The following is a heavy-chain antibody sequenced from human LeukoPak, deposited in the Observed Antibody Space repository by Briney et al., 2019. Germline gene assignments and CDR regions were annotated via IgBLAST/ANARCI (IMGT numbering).Heavy chain of an antibody. CDR1: GLTFSRHA. Sequence: PGGSLRLSCAASGLTFSRHAMSWVRQAPGKGLEWVSSISGSGGSTYYADSVKGRFTISRDNSKNTLYLQMNSLRAEDTAVYYCAKGSSSWAHYYYYGMDVWGQGTTVTVSS. CDR2: ISGSGGST. J-gene: IGHJ6*02. D-gene: IGHD6-13*01. CDR3: AKGSSSWAHYYYYGMDV. V-gene: IGHV3-23*01.